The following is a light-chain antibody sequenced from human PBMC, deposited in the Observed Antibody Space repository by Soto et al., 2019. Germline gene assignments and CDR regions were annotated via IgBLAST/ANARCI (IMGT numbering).Light chain of an antibody. CDR2: AAS. J-gene: IGKJ2*01. CDR1: QGISTY. V-gene: IGKV1-9*01. CDR3: LQLNSYHRS. Sequence: DIQLTQSPSFLSASVGDRVTITCRASQGISTYLAWYQQKPGKAPKLLIYAASTLQSGVPSRFSGSGSGTEFTLTISSLQPEDFATYYCLQLNSYHRSFGQGTRLEIK.